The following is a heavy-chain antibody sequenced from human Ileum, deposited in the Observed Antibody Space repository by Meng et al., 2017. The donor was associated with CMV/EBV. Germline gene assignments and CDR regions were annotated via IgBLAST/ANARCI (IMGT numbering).Heavy chain of an antibody. V-gene: IGHV4-34*01. CDR2: FNHYGST. D-gene: IGHD4-11*01. J-gene: IGHJ4*02. CDR1: GGSFSGYY. Sequence: QLQGWGAGLLKPSDALSLTCAVYGGSFSGYYWSWIRQVPGKGLEWIGEFNHYGSTNYNPSLKSRVTISVDTSKNQFSLSLSSVTAADTAVYYCASGKSNLEYWGQGTLVTVSS. CDR3: ASGKSNLEY.